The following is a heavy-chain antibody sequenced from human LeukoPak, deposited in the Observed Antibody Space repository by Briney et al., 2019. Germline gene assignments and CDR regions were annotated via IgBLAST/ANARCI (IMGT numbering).Heavy chain of an antibody. D-gene: IGHD4-17*01. CDR3: AREVLWSAGESGRRDGMDV. J-gene: IGHJ6*02. CDR1: GGSISGYY. CDR2: MYDSGSS. V-gene: IGHV4-59*01. Sequence: SETLSLTCTVSGGSISGYYWTWIRQPPGKGLEWIGYMYDSGSSSYNPSLKSRVTMSIDSSKNQFSLRLSSVTAADTAVYYCAREVLWSAGESGRRDGMDVWGQGTTVIVS.